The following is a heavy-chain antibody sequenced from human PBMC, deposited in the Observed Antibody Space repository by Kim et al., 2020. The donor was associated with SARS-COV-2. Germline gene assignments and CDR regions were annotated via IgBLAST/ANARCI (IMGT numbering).Heavy chain of an antibody. V-gene: IGHV3-30*18. D-gene: IGHD6-13*01. CDR1: GFTFSSYG. CDR2: ISYDGSNK. J-gene: IGHJ6*02. Sequence: GGSLRLSCAASGFTFSSYGMHWVRQAPGKGLEWVAVISYDGSNKYYADSVKGRFTISRDNSKNTLYLQMNSLRAEDTAVYYCAKDSYSSIWYYYYGMDVWGQGTTVTVSS. CDR3: AKDSYSSIWYYYYGMDV.